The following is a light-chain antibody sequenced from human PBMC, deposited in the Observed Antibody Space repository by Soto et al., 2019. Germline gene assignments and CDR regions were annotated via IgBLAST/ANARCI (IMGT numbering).Light chain of an antibody. CDR2: KAS. V-gene: IGKV1-5*03. J-gene: IGKJ5*01. Sequence: DIRMTQSPSTLSASVGDRVTITCRASQSISVWLAWYQQKAGKAPNLLIYKASTLESGVPSRFSGSGSGTEFTLTISSLQPADFATYYCQQYNYYPTFGQGTRLEIK. CDR1: QSISVW. CDR3: QQYNYYPT.